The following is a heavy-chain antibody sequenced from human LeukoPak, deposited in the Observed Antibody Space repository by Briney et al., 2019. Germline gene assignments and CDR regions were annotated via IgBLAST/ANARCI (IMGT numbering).Heavy chain of an antibody. Sequence: GGSLRLSCAASGFTFSSYAMSWVRQAPGQGLEWVSYISSSGTTISYAQSVKGRFTITRDNAQNSLTLHMNTLRADDTAVYYCAKDGGTHFDHWGQGTLVTVSS. J-gene: IGHJ4*02. CDR2: ISSSGTTI. CDR1: GFTFSSYA. D-gene: IGHD1-26*01. V-gene: IGHV3-48*01. CDR3: AKDGGTHFDH.